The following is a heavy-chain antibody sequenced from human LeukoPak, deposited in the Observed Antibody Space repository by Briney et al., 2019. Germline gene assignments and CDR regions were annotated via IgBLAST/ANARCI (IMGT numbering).Heavy chain of an antibody. V-gene: IGHV1-69*04. CDR2: IIPILGIA. D-gene: IGHD5-12*01. Sequence: SVKVSCKASGGTFSSYPISWVRQAPGQGLEWMGRIIPILGIANYAQKFQGRVTTTADKSTSTAYMELSSLRSEDTAVYYCARAVDIVATIETTAFDIWGQGTMVTVSS. CDR3: ARAVDIVATIETTAFDI. CDR1: GGTFSSYP. J-gene: IGHJ3*02.